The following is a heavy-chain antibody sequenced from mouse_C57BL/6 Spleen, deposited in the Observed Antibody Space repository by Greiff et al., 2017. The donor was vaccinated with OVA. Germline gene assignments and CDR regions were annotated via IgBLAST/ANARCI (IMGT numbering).Heavy chain of an antibody. CDR3: ARRDGNYPAWFAY. V-gene: IGHV3-6*01. CDR1: GYSITSGYY. Sequence: EVKLMESGPGLVKPSQSLSLTCSVTGYSITSGYYWNWIRQFPGNKLEWMGYIRYDGSTNYNPSLKNRISITRDTSTNQFFLRLNSVTTEDTATYYCARRDGNYPAWFAYWGQGTLVTVSA. CDR2: IRYDGST. J-gene: IGHJ3*01. D-gene: IGHD2-1*01.